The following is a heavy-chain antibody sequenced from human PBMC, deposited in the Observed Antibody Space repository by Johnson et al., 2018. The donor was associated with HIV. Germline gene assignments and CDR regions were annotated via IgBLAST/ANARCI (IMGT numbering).Heavy chain of an antibody. Sequence: VQLVESGGGVVQPGRSLRLSCAASGFTFSSYAMHWVRQAPGKGPEWVAIISYDGRTTYFADSVKGRFTISRDNSKNTLYLQMNNLRPEDTALYYCAKEGSSSPWAFDIWGQGTMVTVSS. CDR1: GFTFSSYA. CDR3: AKEGSSSPWAFDI. D-gene: IGHD2-15*01. V-gene: IGHV3-30*04. J-gene: IGHJ3*02. CDR2: ISYDGRTT.